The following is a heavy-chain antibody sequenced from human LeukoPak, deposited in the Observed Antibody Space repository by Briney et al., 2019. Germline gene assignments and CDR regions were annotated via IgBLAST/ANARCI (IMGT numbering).Heavy chain of an antibody. CDR2: ISAYNGNT. CDR3: ARDQPLEYSSSPGPFDY. D-gene: IGHD6-6*01. CDR1: GYTFTSYG. Sequence: ASVKVSCKASGYTFTSYGISWVRQAPGQGLEWMGWISAYNGNTNYAQKLQGRVTMTTDTSTSTAYMELRSLRSDDTAVYYCARDQPLEYSSSPGPFDYWGQGTLVTVSS. J-gene: IGHJ4*02. V-gene: IGHV1-18*01.